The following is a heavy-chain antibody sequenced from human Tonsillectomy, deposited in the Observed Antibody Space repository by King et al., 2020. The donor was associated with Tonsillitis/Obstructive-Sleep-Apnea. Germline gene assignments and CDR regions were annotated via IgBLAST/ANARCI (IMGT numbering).Heavy chain of an antibody. D-gene: IGHD3-10*01. V-gene: IGHV4-34*01. J-gene: IGHJ4*02. CDR2: INHSGST. CDR1: GGSFSGYY. Sequence: VQLPQWGAGLLKPSETLSLTCAVYGGSFSGYYWSWIRQPPGEGLEWIGEINHSGSTNYNPSLKSRVTISVDTSKNQFSLTLSSVPAADTAVYYCASQYGSHFDYWGQGTLVTVSS. CDR3: ASQYGSHFDY.